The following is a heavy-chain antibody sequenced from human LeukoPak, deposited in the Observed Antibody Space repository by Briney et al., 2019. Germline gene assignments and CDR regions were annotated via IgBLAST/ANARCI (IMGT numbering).Heavy chain of an antibody. V-gene: IGHV3-48*01. J-gene: IGHJ4*02. CDR3: ARVASSGRDSGDY. D-gene: IGHD6-19*01. Sequence: GGSLRLSCAASGFTFSSYAMSWVRQAPGKGLEWVSYISSSSSTIYYADSVKGRFTISRDNAKNSLYLQMNSLRAEDTAVYYCARVASSGRDSGDYWGQGTLVTVSS. CDR1: GFTFSSYA. CDR2: ISSSSSTI.